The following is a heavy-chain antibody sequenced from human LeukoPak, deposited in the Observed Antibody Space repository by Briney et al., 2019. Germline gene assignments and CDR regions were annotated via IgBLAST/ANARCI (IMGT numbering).Heavy chain of an antibody. D-gene: IGHD3-22*01. CDR1: GFTVSSNY. CDR3: ARVRGDYYYDSSGYYDY. V-gene: IGHV3-66*01. J-gene: IGHJ4*02. Sequence: GGSLRLSCAASGFTVSSNYMSWVRQAPGKGLEWVSVIYSGGSTYYADSVKGRFTISRDNSKNTLYLQMNSLRAEDTAVYYCARVRGDYYYDSSGYYDYWGQGTLVTVSS. CDR2: IYSGGST.